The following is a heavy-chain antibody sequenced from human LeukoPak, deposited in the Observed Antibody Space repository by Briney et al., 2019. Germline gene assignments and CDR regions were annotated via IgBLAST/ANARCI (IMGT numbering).Heavy chain of an antibody. CDR2: MNPNSGNT. CDR1: GGTFSSYA. CDR3: ARALTETKMIVVVDDAFDI. Sequence: ASVKVSCKASGGTFSSYAISWVRQAPGQGLEWMGWMNPNSGNTGYAQKFQGRVTMTRNTSISTAYMELSSLRSEDTAVYYCARALTETKMIVVVDDAFDIWGQGTMVTVSS. J-gene: IGHJ3*02. V-gene: IGHV1-8*02. D-gene: IGHD3-22*01.